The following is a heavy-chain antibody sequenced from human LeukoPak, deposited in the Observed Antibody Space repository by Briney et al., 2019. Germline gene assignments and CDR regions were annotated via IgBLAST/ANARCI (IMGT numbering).Heavy chain of an antibody. D-gene: IGHD3-3*01. CDR3: ARGLYPPYDFWSGSKGNYYYMDV. CDR2: INHSGNT. Sequence: TLSLTCAVYGGSSRGYYSGWGPHPPGEGLEWGGEINHSGNTKYNTPLKSRVTISVDTSKKQFSLKLSSVTAADTAVYYCARGLYPPYDFWSGSKGNYYYMDVWGKGTTVTVSS. V-gene: IGHV4-34*01. J-gene: IGHJ6*03. CDR1: GGSSRGYY.